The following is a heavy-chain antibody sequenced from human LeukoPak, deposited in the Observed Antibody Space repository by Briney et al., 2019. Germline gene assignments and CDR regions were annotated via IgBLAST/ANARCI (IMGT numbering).Heavy chain of an antibody. CDR3: ASDSNPEYSSSRGLGR. Sequence: SETLSLTCTVSGGSISSYYWSWIRQPAGKGLDWIGRIYASGSTYYNPSLKSRVTMSFDTSNNPFSLRLTTVTPADTAVYYCASDSNPEYSSSRGLGRWGQGTLVTVSS. CDR1: GGSISSYY. D-gene: IGHD6-6*01. CDR2: IYASGST. J-gene: IGHJ4*02. V-gene: IGHV4-4*07.